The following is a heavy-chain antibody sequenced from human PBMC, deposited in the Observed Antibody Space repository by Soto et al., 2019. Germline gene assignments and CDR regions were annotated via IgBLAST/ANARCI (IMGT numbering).Heavy chain of an antibody. CDR2: IYYSGYT. V-gene: IGHV4-59*01. CDR1: GGSIRGYY. D-gene: IGHD5-12*01. Sequence: QVQLQESGPGLVKPSATLSLTCAVSGGSIRGYYWSWIRQPPGKRLELIGYIYYSGYTNYNPSLKSRVTISVDRSKNQFSLELRSVTASDTAVYYCSRDSVGSGYDWGQGTLVTVSS. J-gene: IGHJ4*02. CDR3: SRDSVGSGYD.